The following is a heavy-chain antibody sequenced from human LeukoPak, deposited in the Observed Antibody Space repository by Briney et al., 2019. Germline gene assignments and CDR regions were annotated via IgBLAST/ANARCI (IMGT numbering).Heavy chain of an antibody. CDR1: GYTFTGYY. J-gene: IGHJ6*03. D-gene: IGHD6-19*01. Sequence: GASVKVSCKASGYTFTGYYMHWVRQALGQGLEWMGWINPNSGGTNYAQKLQGRVTMTRDTSISIAYMELSRLRSDDTAVYYCARDRGIRSAAALNYYYYYYKYVWGKGTTVIVSS. V-gene: IGHV1-2*02. CDR2: INPNSGGT. CDR3: ARDRGIRSAAALNYYYYYYKYV.